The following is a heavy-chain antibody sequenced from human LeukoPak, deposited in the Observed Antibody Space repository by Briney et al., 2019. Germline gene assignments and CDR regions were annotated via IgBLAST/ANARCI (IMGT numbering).Heavy chain of an antibody. CDR3: ARSGYSGYDWGVDWRSWYYYYYYMDV. CDR2: ISAYNGNT. Sequence: ASVKVSCKASGYTFTSYGISWVRQAPGQGLEWMGWISAYNGNTNYAQKLQGRVTMTTDTSTSTAYMELRSLRSDDTAVYYCARSGYSGYDWGVDWRSWYYYYYYMDVWGKGTTVTISS. V-gene: IGHV1-18*01. J-gene: IGHJ6*03. D-gene: IGHD5-12*01. CDR1: GYTFTSYG.